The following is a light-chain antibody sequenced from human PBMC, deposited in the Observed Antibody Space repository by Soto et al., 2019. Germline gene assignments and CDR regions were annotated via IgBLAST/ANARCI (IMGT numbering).Light chain of an antibody. CDR2: DAS. CDR1: LNVNSY. J-gene: IGKJ5*01. V-gene: IGKV3-11*01. CDR3: QQRSNWPSIT. Sequence: EIVLTQSPGTLSLSPGERATLSCRASLNVNSYLAWYQQKPGQAPRLLIYDASNRATGIPARFSGSGSGTDFTLTINSLEPEDSAVYYCQQRSNWPSITFGQGTRLEI.